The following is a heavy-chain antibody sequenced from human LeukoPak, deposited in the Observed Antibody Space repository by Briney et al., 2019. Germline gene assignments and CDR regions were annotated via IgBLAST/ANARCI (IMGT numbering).Heavy chain of an antibody. CDR2: INHSGST. V-gene: IGHV4-34*01. J-gene: IGHJ2*01. D-gene: IGHD6-13*01. CDR3: ARQFYSSSWYFDL. Sequence: SETLSLTCAVYGVSFSGYYWSWIRQPPGKGLEWIGEINHSGSTNYNPSLKSRVTISVDTSKNQFSLKLSSVTAADTAVYYCARQFYSSSWYFDLWGRGTLVTVSS. CDR1: GVSFSGYY.